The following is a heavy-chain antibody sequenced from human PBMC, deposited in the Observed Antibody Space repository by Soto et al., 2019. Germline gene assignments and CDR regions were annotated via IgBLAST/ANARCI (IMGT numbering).Heavy chain of an antibody. CDR2: IYYRANP. V-gene: IGHV4-59*08. Sequence: NPSETLSLTCTVSGWSINTYYWSWIRQPPGKGLEWIGYIYYRANPNYNPSLKSRVTISQDTSKNQFSLKLSSVTAADTAVYYCARHYGDGYDYVDYWGQGTLVTASS. CDR1: GWSINTYY. CDR3: ARHYGDGYDYVDY. J-gene: IGHJ4*02. D-gene: IGHD5-12*01.